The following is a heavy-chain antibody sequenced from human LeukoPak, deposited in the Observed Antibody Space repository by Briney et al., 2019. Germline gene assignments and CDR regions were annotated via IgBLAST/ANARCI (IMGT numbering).Heavy chain of an antibody. J-gene: IGHJ4*02. CDR3: AKGGGYCSTSQCYAIHEFDR. CDR2: IKEDGGEK. CDR1: GFTFSDSG. D-gene: IGHD2-2*01. Sequence: PGGSLRLSCAATGFTFSDSGMSWVRQAPGKGLEWVANIKEDGGEKYYVNSVKGRFTISRDNFKNSLYLQMNSLRAEDTAVYYCAKGGGYCSTSQCYAIHEFDRWGQGTLVTVSS. V-gene: IGHV3-7*03.